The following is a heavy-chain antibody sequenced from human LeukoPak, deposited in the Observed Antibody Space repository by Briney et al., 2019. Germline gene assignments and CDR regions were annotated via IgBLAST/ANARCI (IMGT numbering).Heavy chain of an antibody. CDR2: ISSSSDYI. D-gene: IGHD2-2*01. V-gene: IGHV3-21*01. CDR1: GFTFTTYT. Sequence: GGSLRLSCAASGFTFTTYTMNWVRQAPGKGLEWISSISSSSDYIYYADSVRGRFTVSRDNPKNSLFLQMNSLRAEDTAVYYCAREVPAAMSGFDIWGQGTVVTVSS. CDR3: AREVPAAMSGFDI. J-gene: IGHJ3*02.